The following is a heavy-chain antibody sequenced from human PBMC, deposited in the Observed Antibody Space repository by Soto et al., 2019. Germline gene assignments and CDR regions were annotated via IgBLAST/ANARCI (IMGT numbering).Heavy chain of an antibody. CDR3: ARAAMGGSSWPFDY. D-gene: IGHD6-13*01. CDR1: GGSISSSNW. Sequence: QVQLQESGPGLVKPSWTLSLTCAVSGGSISSSNWWSWVRQPPGKGLEWIGGIYHSGITTYNPSLKRRVTISVDKSKNQFSAKLSPVTAADTAVYYCARAAMGGSSWPFDYWGKGTLGTVS. J-gene: IGHJ4*02. CDR2: IYHSGIT. V-gene: IGHV4-4*02.